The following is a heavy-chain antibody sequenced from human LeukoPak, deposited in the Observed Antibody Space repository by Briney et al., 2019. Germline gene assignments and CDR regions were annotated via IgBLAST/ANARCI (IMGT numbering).Heavy chain of an antibody. V-gene: IGHV3-53*01. D-gene: IGHD4/OR15-4a*01. Sequence: GSLRLSCTVSGFTVSSNSMSWVRQAPGKGLEWVSFIFSSTHYPDSVKGRFTISRDNSKNTLYLQMNSLRAEDTAVYYCARRAGAYSHPYDYWGQGTLATVSS. CDR2: IFSST. J-gene: IGHJ4*02. CDR1: GFTVSSNS. CDR3: ARRAGAYSHPYDY.